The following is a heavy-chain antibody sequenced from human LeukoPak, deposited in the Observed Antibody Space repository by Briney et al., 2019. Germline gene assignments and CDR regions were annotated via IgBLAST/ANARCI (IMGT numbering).Heavy chain of an antibody. J-gene: IGHJ3*02. D-gene: IGHD3-22*01. Sequence: GESLKISCKGSGYSFTNYWIGWVRQMPGKGLEYMGITNPAKSDTRYSPSFQGQISISVDKSTNTAYLQWGSLRASDTAIYYCARLLGLKVVTPDDEAFDIWGQGTMVIVSS. CDR2: TNPAKSDT. CDR1: GYSFTNYW. CDR3: ARLLGLKVVTPDDEAFDI. V-gene: IGHV5-51*01.